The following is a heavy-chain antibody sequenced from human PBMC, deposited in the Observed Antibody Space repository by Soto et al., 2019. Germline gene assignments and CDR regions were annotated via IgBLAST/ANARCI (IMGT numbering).Heavy chain of an antibody. D-gene: IGHD3-10*01. V-gene: IGHV4-34*02. J-gene: IGHJ4*02. CDR1: GGSFSGYF. CDR3: ATIVGATTEIRGSPRDS. CDR2: INPSGSI. Sequence: QVQLQQWGAGLLKPSETLSLTCAVYGGSFSGYFCYWIRQPPGKGLEWIGEINPSGSINYNPSLKSRVTISVDTSKNQFYLSLSSVTAAATAVYYCATIVGATTEIRGSPRDSWGEGTLVTVSS.